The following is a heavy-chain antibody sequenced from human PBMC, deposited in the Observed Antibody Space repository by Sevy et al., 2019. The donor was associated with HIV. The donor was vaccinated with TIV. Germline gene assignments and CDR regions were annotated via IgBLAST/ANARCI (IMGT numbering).Heavy chain of an antibody. V-gene: IGHV3-48*02. CDR2: ISSSSSTL. CDR3: ARGPGGANTAKDYYYYGMDV. CDR1: GFTFSSYS. J-gene: IGHJ6*02. D-gene: IGHD3-16*01. Sequence: GGSLRLSCAASGFTFSSYSMNWVRQAPGKGLEWVSYISSSSSTLYYADSVKGRFTISRDNAKNSLYLQMNSLRDEDTAVYYCARGPGGANTAKDYYYYGMDVWGQGTTVTVSS.